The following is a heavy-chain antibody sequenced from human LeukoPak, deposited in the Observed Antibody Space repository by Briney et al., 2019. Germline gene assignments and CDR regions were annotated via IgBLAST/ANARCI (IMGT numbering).Heavy chain of an antibody. CDR3: TTSDCEY. CDR1: GFTFSIHW. CDR2: IKPDGNDK. J-gene: IGHJ4*02. Sequence: GGSLRLSCAASGFTFSIHWMTWVRQAPGKGLEWVATIKPDGNDKYFVGSVKGRFTVSRDNAKTSLYLQMNSLRVEDTAIYYCTTSDCEYWGQGTLVTVSS. V-gene: IGHV3-7*03.